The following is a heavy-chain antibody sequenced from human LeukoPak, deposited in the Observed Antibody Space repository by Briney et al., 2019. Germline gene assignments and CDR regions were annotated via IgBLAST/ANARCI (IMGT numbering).Heavy chain of an antibody. J-gene: IGHJ3*02. CDR1: GFTFSSYS. D-gene: IGHD3-22*01. CDR3: ARGTNYYDSSGYSHHAFDI. V-gene: IGHV3-48*02. Sequence: GGSLRLSCAASGFTFSSYSMNWVRQAPGKGLEWVSYISSRSSTIHYADSVKGRFTISRDNAKNSLYLQMNSLRDEDTAVYYCARGTNYYDSSGYSHHAFDIWGQGTMVTVSS. CDR2: ISSRSSTI.